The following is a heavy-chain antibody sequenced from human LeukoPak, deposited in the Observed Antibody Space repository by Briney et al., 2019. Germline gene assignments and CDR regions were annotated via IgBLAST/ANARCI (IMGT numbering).Heavy chain of an antibody. D-gene: IGHD2-2*01. CDR1: GGTFSSYA. CDR2: INPSGGST. CDR3: ARGGGEYQPLYYFDY. J-gene: IGHJ4*02. V-gene: IGHV1-46*01. Sequence: ASVKVSCKASGGTFSSYAIGWVRQAPGQGLEWMGIINPSGGSTSYAQKFQGRVTMTRDTSTSTVYMELSSLRSEDTAVYYCARGGGEYQPLYYFDYWGQGTLVTVSS.